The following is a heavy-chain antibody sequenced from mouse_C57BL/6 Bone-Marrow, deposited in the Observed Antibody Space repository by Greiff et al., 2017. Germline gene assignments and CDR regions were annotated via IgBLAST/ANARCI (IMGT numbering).Heavy chain of an antibody. Sequence: QVQLQQSGAELARPGASVKLSCKASGYTFTSYGISWVKQRTGQGLEWIGEIYPRSGNTYYNEKFKGKATLTADKSSSTVYMELRSLTSEDSAVYFSARNDYGGFAYWGQGTLVTVSA. V-gene: IGHV1-81*01. J-gene: IGHJ3*01. CDR2: IYPRSGNT. D-gene: IGHD2-4*01. CDR3: ARNDYGGFAY. CDR1: GYTFTSYG.